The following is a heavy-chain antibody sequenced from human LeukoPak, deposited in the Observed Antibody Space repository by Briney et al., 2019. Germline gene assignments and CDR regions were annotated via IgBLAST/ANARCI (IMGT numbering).Heavy chain of an antibody. CDR2: ISYDGIDK. Sequence: GGSLRLSCAASGFTVSSNYMNWVRQTPGKGLEWVAVISYDGIDKYYADSVKGRFTISRDNSKNTLYLQMNSLKSEDTAVYYCAKGSCSSTTCLKTDWGQGAPVTVSS. CDR3: AKGSCSSTTCLKTD. J-gene: IGHJ4*02. D-gene: IGHD2-2*01. CDR1: GFTVSSNY. V-gene: IGHV3-30*18.